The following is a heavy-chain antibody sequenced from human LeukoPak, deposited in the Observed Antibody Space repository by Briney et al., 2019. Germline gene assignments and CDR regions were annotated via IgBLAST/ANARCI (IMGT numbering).Heavy chain of an antibody. Sequence: GGSLRLSCAASEFIFNSHGMHWARQAPGKGLEWVAFEQKDGSYKKYADSVKGRFTISRDNSKNTLYLRMNSLRVEDTAVYYCANIPNSFVPDYWGQGSLVTVSS. CDR3: ANIPNSFVPDY. J-gene: IGHJ4*02. CDR2: EQKDGSYK. D-gene: IGHD3-16*01. CDR1: EFIFNSHG. V-gene: IGHV3-30*02.